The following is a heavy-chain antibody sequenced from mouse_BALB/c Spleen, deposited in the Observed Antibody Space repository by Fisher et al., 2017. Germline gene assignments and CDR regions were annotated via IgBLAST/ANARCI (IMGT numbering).Heavy chain of an antibody. CDR3: ARGGYYYGSSPYFDV. Sequence: KFKGKATLTADTSSSTAYMQLSSLTSEDSAVYFCARGGYYYGSSPYFDVWGAGTTVTVSS. V-gene: IGHV1S12*01. J-gene: IGHJ1*01. D-gene: IGHD1-1*01.